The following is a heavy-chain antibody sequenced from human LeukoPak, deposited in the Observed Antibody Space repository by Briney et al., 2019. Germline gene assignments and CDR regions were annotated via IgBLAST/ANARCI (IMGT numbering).Heavy chain of an antibody. J-gene: IGHJ3*01. CDR2: ISSSSSTI. CDR3: ARAGNSRSFDL. CDR1: GFTFSSYS. V-gene: IGHV3-48*04. D-gene: IGHD5-24*01. Sequence: GGSLRLSCAASGFTFSSYSMNWVRQAPGKGLEWVSYISSSSSTIYYADSVKGRFTISRDNAKNSLYLQMNSLRVEDTAVYYCARAGNSRSFDLWGQGTVVTVSS.